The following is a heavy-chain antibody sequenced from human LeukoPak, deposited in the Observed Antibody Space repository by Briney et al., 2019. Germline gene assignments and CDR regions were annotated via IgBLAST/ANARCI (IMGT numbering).Heavy chain of an antibody. CDR2: IYYSGST. CDR3: ARHAGNTFFGVVINNWFDP. Sequence: SETLSLTCTVSGGSISSSSYYWGWIRQPPGKGLEWIGSIYYSGSTYYNPSLKSRVTISVDTSKNQFSLKLSSVTAADTAVYYCARHAGNTFFGVVINNWFDPWGQGTLVTVSS. D-gene: IGHD3-3*01. J-gene: IGHJ5*02. V-gene: IGHV4-39*01. CDR1: GGSISSSSYY.